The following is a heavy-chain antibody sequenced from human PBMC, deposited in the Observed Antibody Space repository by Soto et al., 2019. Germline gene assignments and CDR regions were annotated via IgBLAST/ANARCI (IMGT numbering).Heavy chain of an antibody. CDR3: AKDASVDYGDNERAWYFDY. Sequence: EVQLVESGGGLVQPGRSLRLSCAASGFTFDDYAMHWVRQAPGKGLEWVSGISWNSGSIGYADSVKGRFTISRDNAKNSLYLQMNSLRAEDTALYYCAKDASVDYGDNERAWYFDYWGQGTLVTVSS. CDR2: ISWNSGSI. D-gene: IGHD4-17*01. J-gene: IGHJ4*02. CDR1: GFTFDDYA. V-gene: IGHV3-9*01.